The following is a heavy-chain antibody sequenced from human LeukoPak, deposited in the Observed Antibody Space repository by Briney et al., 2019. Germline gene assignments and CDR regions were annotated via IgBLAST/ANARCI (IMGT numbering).Heavy chain of an antibody. CDR2: IIASSGST. V-gene: IGHV3-23*01. Sequence: GGSLRLSCAASGFSFNNYAMGWVRQAPGKGLEWVSIIIASSGSTFYADSVKGRFTISRDNSKNTLYLQMNSLRVEDTAVSYCVKGGYDFVEVAYFDFWGQGTLVNVSS. CDR3: VKGGYDFVEVAYFDF. J-gene: IGHJ4*02. D-gene: IGHD5-12*01. CDR1: GFSFNNYA.